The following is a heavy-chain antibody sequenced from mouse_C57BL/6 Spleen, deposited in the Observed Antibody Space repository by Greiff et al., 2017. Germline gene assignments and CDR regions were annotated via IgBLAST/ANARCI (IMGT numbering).Heavy chain of an antibody. J-gene: IGHJ1*03. CDR2: ISNGGGST. CDR3: ARRGDYGSSSYWYFDV. Sequence: DVMLVESGGGLVQPGGSLKLSCAASGFTFSDYYMYWVRQTPEKRLEWVAYISNGGGSTYYPDTVKGRFTISRDNAKNTLYLQMSRLKSEDTAMYYCARRGDYGSSSYWYFDVWGTGTTVTVSS. D-gene: IGHD1-1*01. CDR1: GFTFSDYY. V-gene: IGHV5-12*01.